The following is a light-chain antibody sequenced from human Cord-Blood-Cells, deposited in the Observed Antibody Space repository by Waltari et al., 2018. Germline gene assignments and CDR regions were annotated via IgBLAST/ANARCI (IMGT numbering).Light chain of an antibody. CDR2: WAS. Sequence: DIVMTQSPDSLAVALGARATINCKSSQSVLYNSNNKNYLAWYQQKPGQPPKLLIYWASTRESGVPDRFSGSGSGTDFTLTISSLQAEDVAVYYCQQYYSTPITFGQGTRLEIK. CDR3: QQYYSTPIT. V-gene: IGKV4-1*01. CDR1: QSVLYNSNNKNY. J-gene: IGKJ5*01.